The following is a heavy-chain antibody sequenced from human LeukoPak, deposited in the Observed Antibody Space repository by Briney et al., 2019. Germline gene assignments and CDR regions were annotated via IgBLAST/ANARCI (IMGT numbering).Heavy chain of an antibody. Sequence: SETLSLTCTVSGDSISSYYWNWIRQPPGKGLEWIGYIYYSGSTNYNPSLKSRVTISVDTSKNQFSLKLSSVTAADTAVYYCARAVRGDYYSYYGMDVWGQGTTVTVSS. CDR1: GDSISSYY. J-gene: IGHJ6*02. V-gene: IGHV4-59*01. D-gene: IGHD3-16*01. CDR2: IYYSGST. CDR3: ARAVRGDYYSYYGMDV.